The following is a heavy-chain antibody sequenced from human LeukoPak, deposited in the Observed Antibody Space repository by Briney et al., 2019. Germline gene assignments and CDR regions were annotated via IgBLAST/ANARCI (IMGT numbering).Heavy chain of an antibody. V-gene: IGHV3-73*01. CDR3: TPGVGGATILLDY. Sequence: GGSLRLSCAASGFTFSSYGMHWVRQASGKGLEWVGRIRSKANSYATAYAASVKGRFTISRDDSKNTAYLQMNSLKTEDTAVYYCTPGVGGATILLDYWGQGTLVTVSS. CDR2: IRSKANSYAT. CDR1: GFTFSSYG. J-gene: IGHJ4*02. D-gene: IGHD5-12*01.